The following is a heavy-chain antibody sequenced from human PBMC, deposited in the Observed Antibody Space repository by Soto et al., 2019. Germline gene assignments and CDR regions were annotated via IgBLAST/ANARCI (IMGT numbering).Heavy chain of an antibody. CDR2: IHSGNSA. V-gene: IGHV3-53*04. D-gene: IGHD2-15*01. Sequence: EMQLVESGGGLVNPGGSLRLSCSASGLIVNNNYMNWVRQAPGKGLEWVSVIHSGNSASYADSVMGRFTISRHNSKNMVDLQMNSLRAEDTAVYYCARDPGYCSGGICYGYMEVWGKGTTVSVYS. CDR3: ARDPGYCSGGICYGYMEV. J-gene: IGHJ6*03. CDR1: GLIVNNNY.